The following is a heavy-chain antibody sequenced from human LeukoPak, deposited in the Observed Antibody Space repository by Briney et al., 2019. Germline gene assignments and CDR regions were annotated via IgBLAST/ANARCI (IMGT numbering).Heavy chain of an antibody. D-gene: IGHD3-10*01. CDR1: GYNFGANY. CDR3: ASAGYYGSGSYYFDY. Sequence: ASVKVSCKASGYNFGANYMHWVRQAPGQGLEWMGWILPYTGGTHYSQKFQGRVTMTRNTSISTAYMELSSLRSEDTAVYYCASAGYYGSGSYYFDYWGQGTLVTVSS. V-gene: IGHV1-2*02. J-gene: IGHJ4*02. CDR2: ILPYTGGT.